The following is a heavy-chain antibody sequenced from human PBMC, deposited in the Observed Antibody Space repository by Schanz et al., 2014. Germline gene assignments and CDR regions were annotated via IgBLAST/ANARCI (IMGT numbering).Heavy chain of an antibody. CDR1: GYTFTGYY. CDR3: ATLDYADSVS. J-gene: IGHJ5*02. Sequence: QVQLVQSGAEMKKPGASVKVSCKASGYTFTGYYMHWVRQAPGQGLEWMGWISAYNGHTDYAQKLQGRVTLTTDTSTSTAYMELNSLNSDDTAVYYCATLDYADSVSWGQGTLVTVSS. CDR2: ISAYNGHT. V-gene: IGHV1-18*04. D-gene: IGHD4-17*01.